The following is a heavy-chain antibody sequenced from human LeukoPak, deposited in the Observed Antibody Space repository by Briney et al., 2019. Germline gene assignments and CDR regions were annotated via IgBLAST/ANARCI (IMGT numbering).Heavy chain of an antibody. Sequence: GGSLRLSCAASEFTFSTYAMHWVRQAPGKGLEWVAFISYDGNKKDYADSVKGRFTISRDNSENTLYLQMNSLRAEDTAVYYCARDPYSGTYGDTYYYYMDVWGKGTTVTISS. CDR1: EFTFSTYA. V-gene: IGHV3-30*04. CDR2: ISYDGNKK. D-gene: IGHD1-26*01. CDR3: ARDPYSGTYGDTYYYYMDV. J-gene: IGHJ6*03.